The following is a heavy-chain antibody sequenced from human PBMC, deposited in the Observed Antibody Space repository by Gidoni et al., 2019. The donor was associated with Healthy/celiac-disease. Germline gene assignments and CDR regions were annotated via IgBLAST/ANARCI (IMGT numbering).Heavy chain of an antibody. Sequence: APGKGLEWVSSISSSSSYIYYADSVKGRFTISRDNAKNSLYLQMNSLRAEDTAVYYCARDVEYSSSLGRPYWGQGTLVTVSS. V-gene: IGHV3-21*01. CDR2: ISSSSSYI. CDR3: ARDVEYSSSLGRPY. D-gene: IGHD6-6*01. J-gene: IGHJ4*02.